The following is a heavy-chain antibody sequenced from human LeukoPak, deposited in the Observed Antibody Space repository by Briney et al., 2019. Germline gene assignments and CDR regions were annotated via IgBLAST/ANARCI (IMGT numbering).Heavy chain of an antibody. Sequence: GGSLRLSCAASGFTFSSYEMNWVRQAPGKGLEWVSYISSSGSTIYYADSVKGRFTISRDNAKNSLYLRMNSLRAEDTAVYYCAREEAIPAATYYYYYGMDVWGQGTTVTVSS. J-gene: IGHJ6*02. CDR1: GFTFSSYE. CDR3: AREEAIPAATYYYYYGMDV. V-gene: IGHV3-48*03. CDR2: ISSSGSTI. D-gene: IGHD2-2*01.